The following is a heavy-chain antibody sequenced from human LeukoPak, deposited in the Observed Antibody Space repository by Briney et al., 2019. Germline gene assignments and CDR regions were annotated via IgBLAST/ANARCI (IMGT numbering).Heavy chain of an antibody. CDR3: ARDKDYDFRSGYSWSHFDY. CDR1: GFTFTDAW. V-gene: IGHV3-48*04. CDR2: ISSSSSTI. J-gene: IGHJ4*02. D-gene: IGHD3-3*01. Sequence: GGSLRLSCATSGFTFTDAWMNWVRQAPGKGLEWVSYISSSSSTIYYADSVKGRFTISRDNAKNSLYLQMNSLRAEDTAVYYCARDKDYDFRSGYSWSHFDYWGQGTLVTVSS.